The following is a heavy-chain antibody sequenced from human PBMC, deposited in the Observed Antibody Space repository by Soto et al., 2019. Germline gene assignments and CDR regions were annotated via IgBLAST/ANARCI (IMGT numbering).Heavy chain of an antibody. CDR1: ADSFSTYW. V-gene: IGHV5-51*01. Sequence: PGASLKISCTVYADSFSTYWIGWVRQMPGKGLEWMGVIYPGGSDIRYSPSFEGQVSISADKSTSTAYLQWDSLKASDTAIYYCARHLTEINYGDKGPNDAFDIWGQGTVVTVSS. J-gene: IGHJ3*02. CDR2: IYPGGSDI. CDR3: ARHLTEINYGDKGPNDAFDI. D-gene: IGHD2-21*01.